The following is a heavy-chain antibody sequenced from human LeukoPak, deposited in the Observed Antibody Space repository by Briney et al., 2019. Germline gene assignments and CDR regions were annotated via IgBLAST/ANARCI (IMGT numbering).Heavy chain of an antibody. Sequence: GASVKVSCKASGYTFTGYYMHWVRQAPGQGLEWMGWINPNSGGTNYAQKFQGRVTMTRDTSISTAYMELSRLRSDDTAVYYCARDQGSSGWRPTTGYYYMDVWGKGTTATVSS. D-gene: IGHD6-19*01. CDR2: INPNSGGT. CDR1: GYTFTGYY. J-gene: IGHJ6*03. CDR3: ARDQGSSGWRPTTGYYYMDV. V-gene: IGHV1-2*02.